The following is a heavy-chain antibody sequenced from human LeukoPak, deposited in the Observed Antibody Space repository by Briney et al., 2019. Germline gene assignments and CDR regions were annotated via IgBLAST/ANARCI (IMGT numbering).Heavy chain of an antibody. J-gene: IGHJ4*02. V-gene: IGHV1-24*01. CDR1: GYTLTELS. D-gene: IGHD4-17*01. CDR2: FDPEDGET. Sequence: ASVKVSCKVSGYTLTELSMHWVRQAPGKGHEWMGGFDPEDGETIYAQKFQGRVTMTEDTSTDTAYMELSSLRSEDTAVYYCATASSSYPPDYGVYEYYFDYWGQGTLVTVSS. CDR3: ATASSSYPPDYGVYEYYFDY.